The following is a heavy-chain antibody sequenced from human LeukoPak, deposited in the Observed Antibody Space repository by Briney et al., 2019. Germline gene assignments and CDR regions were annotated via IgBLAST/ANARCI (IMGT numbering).Heavy chain of an antibody. CDR1: GFTFSDYY. CDR2: ISSSGSTI. V-gene: IGHV3-11*01. CDR3: ARPGGSSGSHYYYYGMDV. J-gene: IGHJ6*02. D-gene: IGHD3-22*01. Sequence: GGPLRLSCAASGFTFSDYYMSWIRQAPGKGLEWVSYISSSGSTIYYADSVKGRFTISRDNAKNSLYLQMNSLRAEDTAVYYCARPGGSSGSHYYYYGMDVWGQGTTVTVSS.